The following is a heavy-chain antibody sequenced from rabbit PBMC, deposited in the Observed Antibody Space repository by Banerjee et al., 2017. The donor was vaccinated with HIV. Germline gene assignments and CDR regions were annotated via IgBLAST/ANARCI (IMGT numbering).Heavy chain of an antibody. V-gene: IGHV1S45*01. CDR3: ARGYNYDDSGNWDGFDP. D-gene: IGHD2-1*01. J-gene: IGHJ2*01. Sequence: QEQLVESGGGLVTLGGSLKLSCKVSGIDFSYYGISWVRQAPGKGLEWIACIYAGGSGSTYYASWAKGRFTISKTSSTTVTLQMTSLTAADTATYFCARGYNYDDSGNWDGFDPWGQGTLVTVS. CDR2: IYAGGSGST. CDR1: GIDFSYYG.